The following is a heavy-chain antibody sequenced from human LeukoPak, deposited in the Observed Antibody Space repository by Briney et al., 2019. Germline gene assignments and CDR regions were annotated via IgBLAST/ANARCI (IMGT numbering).Heavy chain of an antibody. V-gene: IGHV3-21*01. CDR3: ARAHPNYCSGGSCYNDY. CDR1: GFTFSSYS. D-gene: IGHD2-15*01. Sequence: GGSLRLSXAASGFTFSSYSMNWVRQAPGKGLEWVSSVSSSSSYIYYADSVKGRFTISRDNAKNSLYLQMNSLRAEDTAVYYCARAHPNYCSGGSCYNDYWGQGTLVTVSS. CDR2: VSSSSSYI. J-gene: IGHJ4*02.